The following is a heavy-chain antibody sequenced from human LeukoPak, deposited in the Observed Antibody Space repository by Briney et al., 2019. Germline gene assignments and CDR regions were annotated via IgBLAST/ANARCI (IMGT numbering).Heavy chain of an antibody. V-gene: IGHV3-30*18. CDR1: GFTFSSYG. CDR3: VKDGATVLGFY. CDR2: ISYDGSKK. D-gene: IGHD4-17*01. J-gene: IGHJ4*02. Sequence: PGGSLRLSCAASGFTFSSYGMHWVRQAPGKGLEWVAVISYDGSKKYYADSVKGRFTISRDNSKNTMYLQMNSLRAEDTAVYYCVKDGATVLGFYWGQGTLVTVSS.